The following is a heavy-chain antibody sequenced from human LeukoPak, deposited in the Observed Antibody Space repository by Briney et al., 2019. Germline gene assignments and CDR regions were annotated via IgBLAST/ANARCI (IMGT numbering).Heavy chain of an antibody. Sequence: SVKVSCKASGGTFSSYAISWVRQAPGQGLEWMEGIIPIFGTANYAQKFQGRVTITTDESTSTAYMELSSLRSEDTAVYYCARGAHGVVVPAAAKYNWFDPWGQGTLVTVSS. CDR2: IIPIFGTA. J-gene: IGHJ5*02. V-gene: IGHV1-69*05. D-gene: IGHD2-2*01. CDR1: GGTFSSYA. CDR3: ARGAHGVVVPAAAKYNWFDP.